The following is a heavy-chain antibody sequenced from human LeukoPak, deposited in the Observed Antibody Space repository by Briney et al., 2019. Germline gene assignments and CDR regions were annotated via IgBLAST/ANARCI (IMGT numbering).Heavy chain of an antibody. CDR2: IYYSGST. Sequence: PSETLSLTCTVSGGSISSSSYYWGWIRQPPGKGLEWIGSIYYSGSTYYNPSLKSRVTISVDTSKNQFSLKLSSVTAADTAVYYCARAQRGVITMVRGVIPNDAFDIWGQGTMVTVSS. D-gene: IGHD3-10*01. V-gene: IGHV4-39*07. J-gene: IGHJ3*02. CDR1: GGSISSSSYY. CDR3: ARAQRGVITMVRGVIPNDAFDI.